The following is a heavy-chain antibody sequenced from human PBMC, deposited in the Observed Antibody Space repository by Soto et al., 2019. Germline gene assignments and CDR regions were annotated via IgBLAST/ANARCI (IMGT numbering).Heavy chain of an antibody. CDR2: IYYSGST. CDR3: ARVPLNYDFWSGYYGNWFDP. Sequence: SETLSLTCTVSGGSISSGGYYWSWTRQHPGKGLEWIGYIYYSGSTYYNPSLKSRVTISVDTSKNQFSLKLSSVTAADTAVYYCARVPLNYDFWSGYYGNWFDPWGQGTLVTVSS. CDR1: GGSISSGGYY. J-gene: IGHJ5*02. D-gene: IGHD3-3*01. V-gene: IGHV4-31*03.